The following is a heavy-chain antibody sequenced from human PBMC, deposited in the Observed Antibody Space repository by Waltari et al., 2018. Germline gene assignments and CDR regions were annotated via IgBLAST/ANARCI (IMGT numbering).Heavy chain of an antibody. D-gene: IGHD5-12*01. Sequence: QVQLVQSGAEVKKPGASVKVSCKASGYTFTSYYLHWVRQAPGQGLEWMGIINPSVGITSYAQKFQGRVTMTRDTSTSTVYMGLSSLRSEDTAVYYCARDKGSGYDSGAFDIWGQGTMVTVSS. V-gene: IGHV1-46*01. CDR2: INPSVGIT. CDR3: ARDKGSGYDSGAFDI. J-gene: IGHJ3*02. CDR1: GYTFTSYY.